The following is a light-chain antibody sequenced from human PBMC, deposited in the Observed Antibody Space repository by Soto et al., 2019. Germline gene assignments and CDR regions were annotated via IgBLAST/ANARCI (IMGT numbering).Light chain of an antibody. CDR3: SSYTSSSTPQYV. Sequence: QSALTQPASVSGSPGQSITISCTGTSSDVGGYNYVSWYQQHPGKAPKLMIYDVSNRPSGVSNRFSGSKSGNTASLTISGLQAEDEADYYCSSYTSSSTPQYVFGTGTKLTVL. CDR1: SSDVGGYNY. CDR2: DVS. V-gene: IGLV2-14*01. J-gene: IGLJ1*01.